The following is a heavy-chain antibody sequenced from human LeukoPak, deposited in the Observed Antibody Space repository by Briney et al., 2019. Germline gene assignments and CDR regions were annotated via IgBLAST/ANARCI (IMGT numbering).Heavy chain of an antibody. D-gene: IGHD3-16*02. CDR1: GGSISSYY. Sequence: PSETLSLTCTVSGGSISSYYWSWIRQPAGKGLGWIGRIYTSGSTNYNPSLKSRVTMSVDTSKNQFSLKLSSVTAADTAVYYCARDPPVWGSYRYTGGFDYWGQGTLVTVSS. V-gene: IGHV4-4*07. CDR3: ARDPPVWGSYRYTGGFDY. J-gene: IGHJ4*02. CDR2: IYTSGST.